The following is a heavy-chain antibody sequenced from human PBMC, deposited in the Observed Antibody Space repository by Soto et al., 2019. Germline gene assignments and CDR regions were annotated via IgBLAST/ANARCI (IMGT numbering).Heavy chain of an antibody. J-gene: IGHJ4*02. CDR2: ISGSGTTK. Sequence: QVQLVESGGGLVEPGGSLRLSCAASGFRFSDYYMTWIRQAPGKGLEWVSKISGSGTTKYYADSVKGRFTVSRDNARNSLSLQMNSLRAEDTAVYYCAGDPYYYASDFWGQGTLVTVSS. D-gene: IGHD3-10*01. CDR1: GFRFSDYY. V-gene: IGHV3-11*01. CDR3: AGDPYYYASDF.